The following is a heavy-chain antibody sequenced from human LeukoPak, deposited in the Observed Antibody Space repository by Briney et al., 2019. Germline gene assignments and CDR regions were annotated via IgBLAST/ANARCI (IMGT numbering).Heavy chain of an antibody. Sequence: ASVKVSCKASGYTFTGYYMHWVRQAPREALEWMGWINPNSGGTNYAQKFQGRVTMTRDTSISTAYMELSRLRSDDTAVYYCARVRGQWLVDYYYGMDVWGQGTTVTVSS. V-gene: IGHV1-2*02. CDR2: INPNSGGT. J-gene: IGHJ6*02. CDR3: ARVRGQWLVDYYYGMDV. D-gene: IGHD6-19*01. CDR1: GYTFTGYY.